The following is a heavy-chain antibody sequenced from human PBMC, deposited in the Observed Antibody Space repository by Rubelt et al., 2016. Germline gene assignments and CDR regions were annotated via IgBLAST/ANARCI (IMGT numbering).Heavy chain of an antibody. CDR3: ASGIVRGNDCFDP. CDR2: IYSGGST. V-gene: IGHV3-53*01. J-gene: IGHJ5*02. CDR1: ELSVSNNY. D-gene: IGHD1-26*01. Sequence: EVQLVESGGGLIQPGGSLRLSCAASELSVSNNYMSWVRQAPGKGLEWVSVIYSGGSTYYADSVKGRFTISRDYTKNTLYLHMNSLTAEDTAVYYCASGIVRGNDCFDPWSQGTMVTVSS.